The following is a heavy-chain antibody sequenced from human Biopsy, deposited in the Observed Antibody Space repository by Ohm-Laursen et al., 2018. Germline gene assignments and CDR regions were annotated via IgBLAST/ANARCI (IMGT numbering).Heavy chain of an antibody. CDR2: IYSSGIT. J-gene: IGHJ3*02. CDR1: GGSMIHYY. CDR3: ARGQDYGGNKAFDI. Sequence: GTLSLTCTVSGGSMIHYYWNWIRQSPGKGLEWIAYIYSSGITNYNPSLKSRLTLSIDTSKNQFSLKLNSMTTADTAVYYCARGQDYGGNKAFDIWGQGTKVTVSP. V-gene: IGHV4-59*01. D-gene: IGHD4-23*01.